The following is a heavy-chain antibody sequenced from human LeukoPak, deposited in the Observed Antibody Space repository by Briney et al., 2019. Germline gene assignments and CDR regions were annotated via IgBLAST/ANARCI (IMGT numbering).Heavy chain of an antibody. J-gene: IGHJ3*02. CDR1: GSSISSGSYY. D-gene: IGHD1-26*01. Sequence: SETLSLTCTVSGSSISSGSYYWSWIRQPAGKGLEWIGRIYTSGSTNYNPSLKSRVTISVDTSKNQFSLKLSSVTAADTAVYYCARLAIVGAVGHDAFDIWGQGTMVTVSS. V-gene: IGHV4-61*02. CDR3: ARLAIVGAVGHDAFDI. CDR2: IYTSGST.